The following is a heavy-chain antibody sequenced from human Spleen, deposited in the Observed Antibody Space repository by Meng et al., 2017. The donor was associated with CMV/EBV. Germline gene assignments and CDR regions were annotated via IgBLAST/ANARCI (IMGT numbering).Heavy chain of an antibody. V-gene: IGHV4-4*07. CDR1: GGSISSYY. D-gene: IGHD2-15*01. Sequence: QGRLQESGPGLVKPSGTLSLTCTVSGGSISSYYWSWIRQPAGKGLEWIGRIYTSGSTNYNPSLKSRVTMSVDTSKNQFSLKLSSVTAADTAVYYCAREKGRVVVAAYFDYWGQGTLVTVSS. CDR3: AREKGRVVVAAYFDY. CDR2: IYTSGST. J-gene: IGHJ4*02.